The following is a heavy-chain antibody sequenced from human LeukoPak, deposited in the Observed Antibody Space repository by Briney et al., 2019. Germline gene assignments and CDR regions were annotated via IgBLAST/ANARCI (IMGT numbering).Heavy chain of an antibody. D-gene: IGHD5-24*01. CDR1: GFTFSSYG. CDR3: ASPRDGYNSGYFDY. Sequence: GRSLRLSCAASGFTFSSYGMHWVRQAPGKGLEWVAVIWYDGSNKYYADSVKGRFTISRDNSKNTLYLQMNSLRAEDTAVYYCASPRDGYNSGYFDYWGQGTLVTVSS. J-gene: IGHJ4*02. V-gene: IGHV3-33*01. CDR2: IWYDGSNK.